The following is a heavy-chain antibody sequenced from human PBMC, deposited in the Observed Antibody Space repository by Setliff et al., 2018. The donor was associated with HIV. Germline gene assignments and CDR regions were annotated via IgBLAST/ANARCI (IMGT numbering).Heavy chain of an antibody. CDR1: GGSISGANYY. Sequence: PSETLSLTCTVSGGSISGANYYWTWIRQPAGKGLGWIGRIYSSGSTNYNPSLKSRVTISIGTSKNQFSLKLSSVTAADTAVYYCAREATIFGVVMPYFDYWGQGTLVTVS. J-gene: IGHJ4*02. CDR3: AREATIFGVVMPYFDY. V-gene: IGHV4-61*02. CDR2: IYSSGST. D-gene: IGHD3-3*01.